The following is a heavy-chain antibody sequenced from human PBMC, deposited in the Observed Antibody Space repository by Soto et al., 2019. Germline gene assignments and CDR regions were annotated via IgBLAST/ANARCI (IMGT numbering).Heavy chain of an antibody. J-gene: IGHJ4*02. CDR3: AREASFHPYYYDSSGYLYYFDY. CDR2: ISSSSSYI. D-gene: IGHD3-22*01. V-gene: IGHV3-21*01. Sequence: KPGGSLRLSCAASGFPFSPYTMHWVRQAPGKGLEWVSPISSSSSYIYYADSVKGRFTISRDNAKNSLYLQMNSLRAEDTAVYYCAREASFHPYYYDSSGYLYYFDYWGQGTLVTVSS. CDR1: GFPFSPYT.